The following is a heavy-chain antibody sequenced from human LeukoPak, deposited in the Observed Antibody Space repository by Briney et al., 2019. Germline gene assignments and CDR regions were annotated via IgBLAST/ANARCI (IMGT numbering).Heavy chain of an antibody. Sequence: ASVKVSCKASGYTFTSYAMNWVRQAPGQGLEWMGWINTNTGNPTYAQGFTGRFVFSLDTSVSTAYLQISSLKAEDTAVYYCARRAVVSLRLGGNWFDPWGQGTLVTVSS. V-gene: IGHV7-4-1*02. CDR3: ARRAVVSLRLGGNWFDP. CDR1: GYTFTSYA. J-gene: IGHJ5*02. CDR2: INTNTGNP. D-gene: IGHD3-16*01.